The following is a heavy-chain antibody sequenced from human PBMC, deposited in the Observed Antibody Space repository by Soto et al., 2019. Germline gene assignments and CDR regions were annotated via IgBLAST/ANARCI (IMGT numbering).Heavy chain of an antibody. D-gene: IGHD1-7*01. Sequence: GSGPTLVNPTQTLTLTCTFSGFSLSASGMCVSWIRQPPGKALEWLARIDWDDDKYYSTSLKTRLTISKDTSKNQVVLTMTNMDPVDTATYYCARILITRTTPDYLDSWGQGTLVTVSS. CDR2: IDWDDDK. CDR1: GFSLSASGMC. J-gene: IGHJ4*02. CDR3: ARILITRTTPDYLDS. V-gene: IGHV2-70*11.